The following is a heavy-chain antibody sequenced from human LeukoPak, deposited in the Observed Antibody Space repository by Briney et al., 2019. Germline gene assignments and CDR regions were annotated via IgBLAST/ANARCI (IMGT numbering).Heavy chain of an antibody. Sequence: ASVKVSCKASGYTFTSYYMHWVRQAPGQGLEWMGIINPSGGSTSYAQKFQGRVTITADESTSTAYMELSSLRSEDTAVYYCARAFNTYYYDSSGYYYEKLDYWGQGTLVTVSS. CDR3: ARAFNTYYYDSSGYYYEKLDY. D-gene: IGHD3-22*01. CDR1: GYTFTSYY. J-gene: IGHJ4*02. V-gene: IGHV1-46*01. CDR2: INPSGGST.